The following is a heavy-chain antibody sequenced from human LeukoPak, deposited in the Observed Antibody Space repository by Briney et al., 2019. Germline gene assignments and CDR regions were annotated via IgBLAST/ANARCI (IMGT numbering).Heavy chain of an antibody. Sequence: SVKVSCKASGYTFTSYGISWVREAPGQGLEWMGWISAYNGNTNYAQKLQGRVTMTTDTSTSTAYMELRSLRSDDTAVYYCARSISYRSGDPGHNWFDPWGQGTLVTVSS. CDR2: ISAYNGNT. CDR1: GYTFTSYG. V-gene: IGHV1-18*01. CDR3: ARSISYRSGDPGHNWFDP. J-gene: IGHJ5*02. D-gene: IGHD2-21*02.